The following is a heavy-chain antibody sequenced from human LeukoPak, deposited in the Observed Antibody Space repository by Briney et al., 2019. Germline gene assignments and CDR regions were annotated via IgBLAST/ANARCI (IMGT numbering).Heavy chain of an antibody. Sequence: GESLKISCKGSGYSFTSYWIGWVRQMPGKGLEWMGIIYPGDSDTRYSPSFQGQVTISADKSISTAYLQWSSLKASDTAMYYCARVTYYYDSSGYAIWIFDPWGQGTLVTVPS. V-gene: IGHV5-51*01. J-gene: IGHJ5*02. CDR1: GYSFTSYW. CDR2: IYPGDSDT. D-gene: IGHD3-22*01. CDR3: ARVTYYYDSSGYAIWIFDP.